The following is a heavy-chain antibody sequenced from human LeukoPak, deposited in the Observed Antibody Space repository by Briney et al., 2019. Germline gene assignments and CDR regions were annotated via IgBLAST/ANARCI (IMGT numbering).Heavy chain of an antibody. V-gene: IGHV4-34*01. Sequence: GTLRLSCAASGFIFSSYGMSWVRQAPGKGLEWIGEINHGGSTDYNPSLKSRVTISVDTSKNQFSLKLRSVTAADTAVYYCARHRTTPFDPWGQGTLVTVSS. CDR1: GFIFSSYG. CDR3: ARHRTTPFDP. D-gene: IGHD1-14*01. CDR2: INHGGST. J-gene: IGHJ5*02.